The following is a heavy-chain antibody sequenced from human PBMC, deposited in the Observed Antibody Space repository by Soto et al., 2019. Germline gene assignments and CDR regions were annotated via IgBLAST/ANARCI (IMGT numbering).Heavy chain of an antibody. CDR3: ARLGFTGAIYFDS. CDR1: GYNFTTFW. Sequence: GESLKISCKGSGYNFTTFWIGWVRQMPGKGLEWMGIIYPGDSETKYSPDFEGQVTISADRSTNTAYLQWRSLRASDTAMYYCARLGFTGAIYFDSWGLGTLVTAPQ. J-gene: IGHJ4*02. V-gene: IGHV5-51*01. CDR2: IYPGDSET.